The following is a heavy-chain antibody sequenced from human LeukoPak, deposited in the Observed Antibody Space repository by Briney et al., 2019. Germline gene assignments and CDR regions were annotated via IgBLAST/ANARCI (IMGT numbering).Heavy chain of an antibody. J-gene: IGHJ4*02. CDR2: INHSGST. CDR1: GGSISSGGYY. CDR3: AREEQEGATFGY. V-gene: IGHV4-39*07. Sequence: SETLSLTCTVSGGSISSGGYYWSWIRQPPGKGLEWIGEINHSGSTNYNPSLKSRVTISVDTSKNQFSLKLSSVTAADTAVYYCAREEQEGATFGYWGQGTLVTVSS. D-gene: IGHD1-26*01.